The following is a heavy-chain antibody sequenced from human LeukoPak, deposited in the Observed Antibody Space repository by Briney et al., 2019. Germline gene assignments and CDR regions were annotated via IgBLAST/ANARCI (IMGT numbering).Heavy chain of an antibody. V-gene: IGHV1-2*02. J-gene: IGHJ4*02. CDR2: INPNHGDT. CDR1: GYTFTGYY. Sequence: ASVKVSCKASGYTFTGYYMHWVRQAPGQGLEWMGWINPNHGDTNYAQKFQDRVSMTRDTSISTAYMHLSRLRSADTAVYYCARGGCSSSWYPANFDYWGQGTLVTVSS. D-gene: IGHD6-13*01. CDR3: ARGGCSSSWYPANFDY.